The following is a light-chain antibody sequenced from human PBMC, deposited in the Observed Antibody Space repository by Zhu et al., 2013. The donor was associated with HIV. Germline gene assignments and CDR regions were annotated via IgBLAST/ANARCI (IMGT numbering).Light chain of an antibody. CDR2: SNT. CDR3: EAWDDSLKRV. J-gene: IGLJ3*02. CDR1: RSNIGTNT. V-gene: IGLV1-44*01. Sequence: QSVLTQPPSTSGTPGQRVTISCSGTRSNIGTNTVNWYQQFPGTAPKLLIYSNTQRPSGVPDRFSGSKSGTSASLAISGLQSEDEADYSCEAWDDSLKRVFGGGTKLTVL.